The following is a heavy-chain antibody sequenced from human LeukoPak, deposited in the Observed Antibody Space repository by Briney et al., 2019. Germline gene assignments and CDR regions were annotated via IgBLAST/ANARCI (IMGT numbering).Heavy chain of an antibody. CDR2: MNPNSGKT. J-gene: IGHJ4*02. CDR1: GYTFTNYD. D-gene: IGHD6-13*01. Sequence: GASVKVSCKASGYTFTNYDINWVRQAAGQGLEWMGWMNPNSGKTGYAQKFQDRVTMTRNTSKSTAYMELSSLRSEDTVVYYCARAPRGEQQLVSDYWGQGTLVTVSS. CDR3: ARAPRGEQQLVSDY. V-gene: IGHV1-8*01.